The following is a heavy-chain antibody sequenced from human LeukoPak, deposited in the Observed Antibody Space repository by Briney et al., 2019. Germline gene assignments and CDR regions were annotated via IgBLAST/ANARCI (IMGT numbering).Heavy chain of an antibody. Sequence: GGSLRLSCAASGFTFSSYSINWVRQAPGKGLEWVSSISSTSSYIYYADSVKGRFTISRDNAKNSLYLQMNSLRAEDTAVYYCAKDRGVYSNGYNAFDIWGQGTMVTVSS. CDR3: AKDRGVYSNGYNAFDI. J-gene: IGHJ3*02. CDR1: GFTFSSYS. V-gene: IGHV3-21*01. D-gene: IGHD5-18*01. CDR2: ISSTSSYI.